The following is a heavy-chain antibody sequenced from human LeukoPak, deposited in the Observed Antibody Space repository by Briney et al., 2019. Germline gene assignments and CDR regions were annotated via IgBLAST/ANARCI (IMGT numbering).Heavy chain of an antibody. Sequence: GGSLRLSCAASGFTFSGAWMSWVRQAPGKGLAWVGRVKRKSDGETTDYAAPVKGRFTVSRDDSKNTLYLQMDSLKTEDTGVYYCMTDHPCLVRSWGQGVLVTVSS. CDR2: VKRKSDGETT. CDR1: GFTFSGAW. V-gene: IGHV3-15*01. CDR3: MTDHPCLVRS. J-gene: IGHJ4*02. D-gene: IGHD3-10*01.